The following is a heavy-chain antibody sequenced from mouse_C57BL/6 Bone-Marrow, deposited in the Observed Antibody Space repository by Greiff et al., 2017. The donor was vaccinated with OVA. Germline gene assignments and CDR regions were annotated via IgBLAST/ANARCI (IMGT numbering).Heavy chain of an antibody. J-gene: IGHJ2*01. Sequence: EVQLQQSGPVLVKPGASVKMSCKASGYTFTDYYMNWVKQSHGKSLEWIGVINPYNGGTSYNQKFKGKATLAVDKSSSTAYMELNSLTSEDSAVYYCARGDDYDPYYFDYWGQGTTLTVSS. CDR2: INPYNGGT. CDR3: ARGDDYDPYYFDY. D-gene: IGHD2-4*01. CDR1: GYTFTDYY. V-gene: IGHV1-19*01.